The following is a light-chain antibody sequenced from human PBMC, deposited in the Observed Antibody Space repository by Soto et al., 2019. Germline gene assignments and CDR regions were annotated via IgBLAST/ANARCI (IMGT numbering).Light chain of an antibody. CDR1: SSNIGAGYE. CDR2: GNK. J-gene: IGLJ3*02. CDR3: QSYDTSLRAWV. V-gene: IGLV1-40*01. Sequence: QSVLVQPPSVSGAPGRTVIISCTGSSSNIGAGYEVHWYQQLPRTAPRLLIYGNKYRPSGVPDRFSGSKSGTSASLAITGLQPEVEADYYCQSYDTSLRAWVFGGGTKLTVL.